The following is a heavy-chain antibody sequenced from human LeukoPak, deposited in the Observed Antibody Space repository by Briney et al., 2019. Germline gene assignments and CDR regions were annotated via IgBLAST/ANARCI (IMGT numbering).Heavy chain of an antibody. V-gene: IGHV3-23*01. CDR2: ISRSGGST. CDR3: ARRGRVGATALYCFDC. CDR1: GFTFSSYA. J-gene: IGHJ4*02. D-gene: IGHD1-26*01. Sequence: GGSLRLPCAASGFTFSSYAMSWVRQAPGKGLEWVSVISRSGGSTYYADSVKGRFTISRDNSKNTLYLQMNSLRAEDTAVYYCARRGRVGATALYCFDCWGQGTLVTVSS.